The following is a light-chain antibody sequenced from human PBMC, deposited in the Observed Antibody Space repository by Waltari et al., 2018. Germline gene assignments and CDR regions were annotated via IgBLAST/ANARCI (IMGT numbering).Light chain of an antibody. J-gene: IGLJ3*02. CDR2: VNSDGSH. Sequence: QLVLTQSPSASASLGASVKLTCTLNSGHSTNIIAWHQQQPEKGPRYLMKVNSDGSHSKGDEIPDRFSGSSSSAGAERYLPISSVQSEDEADYYWQTGGHGTWVFGGGTKLTVL. CDR3: QTGGHGTWV. V-gene: IGLV4-69*01. CDR1: SGHSTNI.